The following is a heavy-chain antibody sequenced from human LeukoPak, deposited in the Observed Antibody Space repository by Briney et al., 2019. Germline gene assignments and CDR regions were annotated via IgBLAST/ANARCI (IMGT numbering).Heavy chain of an antibody. CDR1: GFTFSSYA. Sequence: GGSLRLSCAASGFTFSSYAMSWVRQAPGKGLEWVSAISGSGGSTYYADSVKGRFTISRDNSKNTLYLQMNSLRAEDTAVYYCARLGSSSSTNCYQSGFDPWGQGTLVTVSS. CDR3: ARLGSSSSTNCYQSGFDP. CDR2: ISGSGGST. D-gene: IGHD2-2*01. V-gene: IGHV3-23*01. J-gene: IGHJ5*02.